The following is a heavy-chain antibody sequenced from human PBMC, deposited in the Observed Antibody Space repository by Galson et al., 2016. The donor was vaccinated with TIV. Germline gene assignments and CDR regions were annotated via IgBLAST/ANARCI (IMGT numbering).Heavy chain of an antibody. V-gene: IGHV1-46*01. J-gene: IGHJ4*02. D-gene: IGHD5-12*01. CDR1: GYIFTTNY. CDR2: LNPSGVTT. Sequence: SVKVSCKASGYIFTTNYIHWVRQAPGQGLEWMGMLNPSGVTTSYAEKFQDRVTMSMDTSTSTFYMELSSLTSADTAIYYCSREKYSGFGFWGQGTLVTVSS. CDR3: SREKYSGFGF.